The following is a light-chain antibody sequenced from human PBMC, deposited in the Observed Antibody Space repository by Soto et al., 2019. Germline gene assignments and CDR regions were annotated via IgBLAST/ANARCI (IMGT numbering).Light chain of an antibody. Sequence: QSALAQPASVSGSPGQSITIPCTGTTSDIGAYDYVSWYQQHPGKVPKLIIFEVTKRPSGFSSRFSGSKSGNTASLTISGLQAEDEADYYCSSYTTAGTYVFGPGTKVTVL. CDR3: SSYTTAGTYV. CDR1: TSDIGAYDY. V-gene: IGLV2-14*01. CDR2: EVT. J-gene: IGLJ1*01.